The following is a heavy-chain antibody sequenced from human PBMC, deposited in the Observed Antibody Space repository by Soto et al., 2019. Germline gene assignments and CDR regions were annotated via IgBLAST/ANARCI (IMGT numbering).Heavy chain of an antibody. CDR1: GYSFTSYW. D-gene: IGHD2-2*01. J-gene: IGHJ6*02. CDR2: IYPGDSDT. CDR3: ARLQLGYCSSTSCWADYYYYYGMDV. Sequence: LGESLKISCKGSGYSFTSYWIGWVRQMPGKGLEWMGIIYPGDSDTRYSPSFQGQVTISADKSISTAYLQWSSLKASDTAMYYCARLQLGYCSSTSCWADYYYYYGMDVWGQGTTVTVSS. V-gene: IGHV5-51*01.